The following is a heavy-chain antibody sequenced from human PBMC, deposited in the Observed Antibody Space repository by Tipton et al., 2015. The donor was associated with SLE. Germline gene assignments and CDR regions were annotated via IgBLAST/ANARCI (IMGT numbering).Heavy chain of an antibody. CDR2: IYTSGST. V-gene: IGHV4-61*02. D-gene: IGHD6-19*01. Sequence: TLSLTCTVSGGSISSGSYYWSWIRQPAGKGLVWIGRIYTSGSTNYNPSLKSRVTISVDTSKNQFSLKLSSVTAADTAVYYCANLMTGIAVAGTSYFDYWGQGTLVTVSS. CDR3: ANLMTGIAVAGTSYFDY. J-gene: IGHJ4*02. CDR1: GGSISSGSYY.